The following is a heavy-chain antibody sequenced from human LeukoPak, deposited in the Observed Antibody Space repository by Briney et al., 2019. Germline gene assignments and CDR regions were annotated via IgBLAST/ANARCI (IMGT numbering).Heavy chain of an antibody. CDR3: ARGAYSSGSYYFDH. D-gene: IGHD6-19*01. CDR1: GGTFSSYA. Sequence: GASVKVSCKASGGTFSSYAISWVRQAPGQGLEWMGGIIPIFGTANYAQKFQGRVTITADESTSTAYMQLSSLRSEDTAVYYCARGAYSSGSYYFDHWGQGTLVTVSS. V-gene: IGHV1-69*13. CDR2: IIPIFGTA. J-gene: IGHJ4*02.